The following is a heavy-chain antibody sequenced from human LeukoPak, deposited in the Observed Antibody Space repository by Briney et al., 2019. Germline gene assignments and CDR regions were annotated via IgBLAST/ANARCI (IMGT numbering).Heavy chain of an antibody. D-gene: IGHD2-2*03. Sequence: ESGGSLRLSCAASGFTFSSYAMHWVRQAPGKGLEYVSAISSNGGSTYYANSVKGRFTIPRDNSKNTLYLQMGSLRAEDMAVYYCARDMGPGYCSSTSCYDAFDIWGQGTMVTVSS. V-gene: IGHV3-64*01. CDR1: GFTFSSYA. J-gene: IGHJ3*02. CDR2: ISSNGGST. CDR3: ARDMGPGYCSSTSCYDAFDI.